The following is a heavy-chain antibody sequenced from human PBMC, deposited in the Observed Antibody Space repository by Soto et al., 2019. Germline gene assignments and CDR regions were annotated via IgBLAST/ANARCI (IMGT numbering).Heavy chain of an antibody. J-gene: IGHJ4*02. V-gene: IGHV3-7*01. Sequence: GGSLRLSCAASGFTFSSYWMSWVRQAPGKGLEWVANIKQDGSEKYYVDSVKGRFTISRDNAKNSLYLQMNSLRAEDTAVYYCARFTFGIVVVVAASHYFDYWGQGTLVTVSS. CDR1: GFTFSSYW. CDR3: ARFTFGIVVVVAASHYFDY. D-gene: IGHD2-15*01. CDR2: IKQDGSEK.